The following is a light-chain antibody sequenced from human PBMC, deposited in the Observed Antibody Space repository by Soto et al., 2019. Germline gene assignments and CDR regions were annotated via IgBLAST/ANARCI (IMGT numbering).Light chain of an antibody. J-gene: IGLJ1*01. CDR1: SSDVGGYNY. CDR3: SSYTSSSTLEV. V-gene: IGLV2-14*01. CDR2: VVS. Sequence: QSALTQPASVSGSPGQSITISCTGTSSDVGGYNYVSWYQQHPGKAPKLMIYVVSNRPSGVSNRFSGSTSGNTASLTISGLQAEDEADYYCSSYTSSSTLEVFGTGTKLTVL.